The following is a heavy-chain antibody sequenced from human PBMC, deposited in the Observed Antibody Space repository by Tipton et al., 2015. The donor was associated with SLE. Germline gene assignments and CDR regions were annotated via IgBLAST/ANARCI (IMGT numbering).Heavy chain of an antibody. CDR3: ARGVAGYFHYCYLDV. J-gene: IGHJ6*03. V-gene: IGHV4-34*01. Sequence: TLSLTCTLYSGSFNGYHWSWVRQSPEKGLEWIGEVSHSRSTNYNPSLKSRGTISLDTSNNQFSLRLSSVTAADTAVYYCARGVAGYFHYCYLDVWGKGTTVTISS. CDR1: SGSFNGYH. CDR2: VSHSRST.